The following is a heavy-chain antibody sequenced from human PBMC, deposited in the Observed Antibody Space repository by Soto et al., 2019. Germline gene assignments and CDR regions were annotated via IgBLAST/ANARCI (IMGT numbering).Heavy chain of an antibody. V-gene: IGHV4-34*01. CDR3: AREVPSLYFDL. Sequence: QVRLQQWGAGLLKPSETLSLTCAVYGASFSDSYWNWIRQPPGKGLEWIGEINHSGSTIYNTSLDSRVTISLDTSRKQFTLKMRSATAADTAVYYCAREVPSLYFDLWGRGTPVTVSS. J-gene: IGHJ2*01. D-gene: IGHD1-1*01. CDR2: INHSGST. CDR1: GASFSDSY.